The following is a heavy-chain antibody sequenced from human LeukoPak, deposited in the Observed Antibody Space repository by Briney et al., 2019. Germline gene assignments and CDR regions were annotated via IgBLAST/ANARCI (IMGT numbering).Heavy chain of an antibody. Sequence: PSETLSLTCTVSGASISSYCWSWIRQPPGKGLEWIGYIYYSGSTNYNPSLKSRVTISVDTSKNQFSLKLSSVTAADTAVYYCATGDGDYFDYWGQGTLVTVSS. J-gene: IGHJ4*02. CDR1: GASISSYC. CDR2: IYYSGST. D-gene: IGHD4-17*01. V-gene: IGHV4-59*01. CDR3: ATGDGDYFDY.